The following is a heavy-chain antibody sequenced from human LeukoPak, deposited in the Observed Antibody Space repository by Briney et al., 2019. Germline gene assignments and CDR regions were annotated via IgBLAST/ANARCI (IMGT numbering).Heavy chain of an antibody. V-gene: IGHV4-30-4*01. Sequence: SETLSLTCTVSGGSISSGDYYWSWIRQPPGTGLEWIGYIYYSGSTYYNPSLKSRVTISVDTSKNQFSLKLSSVTAADTAVYYCARGKELAAPDPWGQGTLVTVSS. D-gene: IGHD6-6*01. CDR1: GGSISSGDYY. CDR2: IYYSGST. CDR3: ARGKELAAPDP. J-gene: IGHJ5*02.